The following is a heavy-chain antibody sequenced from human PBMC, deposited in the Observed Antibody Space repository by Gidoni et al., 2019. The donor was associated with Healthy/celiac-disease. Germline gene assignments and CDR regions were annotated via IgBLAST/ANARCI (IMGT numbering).Heavy chain of an antibody. CDR2: ISSSSSYI. J-gene: IGHJ4*02. V-gene: IGHV3-21*01. D-gene: IGHD1-26*01. CDR1: GFTFSSYS. Sequence: EVQLVEPGGGLVKPGGYLRLACAPSGFTFSSYSMNGVRQAPGKGLEGFSSISSSSSYIYYADSVKGRFTISRDNAKNSLYLQMNSLRAEDTAVYYCARGVVGATSFDYWGQGTLVTVSS. CDR3: ARGVVGATSFDY.